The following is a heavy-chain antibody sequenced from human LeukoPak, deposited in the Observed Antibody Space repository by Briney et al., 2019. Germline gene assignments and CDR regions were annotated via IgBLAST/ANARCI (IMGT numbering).Heavy chain of an antibody. CDR2: IIPIFGTA. CDR1: GGTFSSYA. CDR3: ASPGCSSTSCYMSGWFDP. D-gene: IGHD2-2*02. V-gene: IGHV1-69*05. Sequence: SVKVSCKASGGTFSSYAISWVRQAPGRGLEWMGGIIPIFGTANYAQKFQGRVTITTDESTSTAYMELSSLRSEDTAVYYCASPGCSSTSCYMSGWFDPWGQGTLVTVSS. J-gene: IGHJ5*02.